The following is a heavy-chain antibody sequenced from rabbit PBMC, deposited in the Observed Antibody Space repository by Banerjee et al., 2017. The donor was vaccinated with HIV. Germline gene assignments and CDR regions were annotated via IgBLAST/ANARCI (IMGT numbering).Heavy chain of an antibody. V-gene: IGHV1S47*01. CDR2: IDPVFRST. J-gene: IGHJ4*01. CDR1: GFDFSSYG. CDR3: ARDDYSGAWGDL. Sequence: QEQLVESGGGLVQPGGSLKLSCKASGFDFSSYGVSWVRQAPGKGLEWIGYIDPVFRSTYYASWVNGRFTISSHNAQNTLYLQLNSLTAADTATYFCARDDYSGAWGDLWGPGTLVTVS. D-gene: IGHD4-1*01.